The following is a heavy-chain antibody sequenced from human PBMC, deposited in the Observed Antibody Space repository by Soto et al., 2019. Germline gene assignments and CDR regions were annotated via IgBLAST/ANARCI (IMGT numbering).Heavy chain of an antibody. CDR2: IWYDGSNK. CDR3: ARDSGPVEMATIWGGFDY. D-gene: IGHD5-12*01. J-gene: IGHJ4*02. CDR1: GFTFSSYG. V-gene: IGHV3-33*01. Sequence: GGSLRLSCAASGFTFSSYGMHWVRQAPGKGLEWVAVIWYDGSNKYYADSVKGRFTISRDNSKNTLYLQMNSLRAEDTAVYYCARDSGPVEMATIWGGFDYWGQGTLVTVSS.